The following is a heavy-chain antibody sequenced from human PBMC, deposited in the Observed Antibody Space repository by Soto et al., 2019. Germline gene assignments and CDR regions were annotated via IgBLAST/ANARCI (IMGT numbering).Heavy chain of an antibody. J-gene: IGHJ4*02. CDR2: ISAYNGGT. D-gene: IGHD3-10*01. Sequence: EASVKVSCKASGYTFTSYGISWVRQAPGQGLEWMGWISAYNGGTNYAQKFQGWVTMTRDTSISTAYMELSRLRSDDTAVYYCAREGSGSYYYFDYWGQGTLVTVSS. CDR3: AREGSGSYYYFDY. CDR1: GYTFTSYG. V-gene: IGHV1-18*01.